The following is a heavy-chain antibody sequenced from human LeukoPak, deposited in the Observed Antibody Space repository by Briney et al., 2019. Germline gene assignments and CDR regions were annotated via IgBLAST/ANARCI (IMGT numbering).Heavy chain of an antibody. CDR1: GFPLSSYA. CDR2: ISGSGGST. D-gene: IGHD2-8*01. CDR3: AKLATKAFDI. V-gene: IGHV3-23*01. J-gene: IGHJ3*02. Sequence: GGPLSLPCEPSGFPLSSYAMRGFRQPPGKGRKWVSAISGSGGSTYYADSVKGRFTISRDNSKNTLYLQMNSLRAEDTAVYYCAKLATKAFDIWGQGTMVTVSS.